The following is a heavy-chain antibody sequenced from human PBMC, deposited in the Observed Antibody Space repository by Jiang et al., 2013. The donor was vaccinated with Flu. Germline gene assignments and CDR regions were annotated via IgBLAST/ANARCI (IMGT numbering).Heavy chain of an antibody. V-gene: IGHV4-59*09. D-gene: IGHD5-18*01. J-gene: IGHJ6*03. Sequence: GSTNYNPSLKSRVTISIDTSKNQFSLKLSSVTAADTAVYYCARGPGYNAGPYYYYMDVWGKGTTVTVSS. CDR2: GST. CDR3: ARGPGYNAGPYYYYMDV.